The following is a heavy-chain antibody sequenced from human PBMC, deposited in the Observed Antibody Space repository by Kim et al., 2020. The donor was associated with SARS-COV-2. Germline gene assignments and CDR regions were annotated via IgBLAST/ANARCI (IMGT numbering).Heavy chain of an antibody. CDR1: GDSVSSNSAA. CDR2: TYYRSKWYN. D-gene: IGHD6-19*01. V-gene: IGHV6-1*01. Sequence: SQTLSLTCAISGDSVSSNSAAWNWIRQSPSRGLEWLGRTYYRSKWYNDYAVSVKSRITINPDTSKNQFSLQLNSVTPEDTAVYYCARVIVVAGQPDSYYYYGMDVWGQVTTVTVSS. J-gene: IGHJ6*02. CDR3: ARVIVVAGQPDSYYYYGMDV.